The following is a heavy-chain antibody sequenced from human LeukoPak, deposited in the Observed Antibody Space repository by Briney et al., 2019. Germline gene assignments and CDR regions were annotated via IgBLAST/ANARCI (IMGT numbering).Heavy chain of an antibody. Sequence: SETLSLTCTVSGGSISSSPYYWGWIRQPPGKGLEWIGSIYYSGNTYYNPSLKSRVTISVDTSKNHFSLKLSSVTAADTAVYYCARYSATYGWFDPWGQGTLVTVSS. CDR3: ARYSATYGWFDP. J-gene: IGHJ5*02. D-gene: IGHD1-26*01. CDR1: GGSISSSPYY. V-gene: IGHV4-39*02. CDR2: IYYSGNT.